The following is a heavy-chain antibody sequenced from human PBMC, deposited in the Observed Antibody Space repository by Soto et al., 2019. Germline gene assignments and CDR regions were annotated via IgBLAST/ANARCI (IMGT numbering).Heavy chain of an antibody. CDR3: ASSIAGPNWFDP. CDR2: IYYSGST. J-gene: IGHJ5*02. V-gene: IGHV4-39*01. CDR1: GGSISSSSYY. Sequence: QLQLQESGPGLVKPSETLSLTCTVSGGSISSSSYYWGWIRQPPGKGLEWIGSIYYSGSTYYNPSLKSRVTISVDTSKNQFSLKLSSVTAADTAVYYCASSIAGPNWFDPWGQGTLVTVSS. D-gene: IGHD6-6*01.